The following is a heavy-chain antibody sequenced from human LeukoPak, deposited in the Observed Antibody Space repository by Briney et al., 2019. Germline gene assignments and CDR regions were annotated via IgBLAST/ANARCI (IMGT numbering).Heavy chain of an antibody. Sequence: GGSLRLSCAASGFTFSSYAMHWVRQAPGKGLEWVALISSAGSNKYYADSVKGRFTISRDNAKNSLYLQMNSLRAEDTAVYYCASGFLGGVKGLVRGVTIPHWGQGTLVTVSS. CDR3: ASGFLGGVKGLVRGVTIPH. CDR1: GFTFSSYA. V-gene: IGHV3-30*03. D-gene: IGHD3-10*01. CDR2: ISSAGSNK. J-gene: IGHJ4*02.